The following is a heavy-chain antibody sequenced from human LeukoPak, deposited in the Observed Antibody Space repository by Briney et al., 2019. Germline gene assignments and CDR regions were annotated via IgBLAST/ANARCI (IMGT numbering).Heavy chain of an antibody. CDR3: ARALYSMTTVTTEYWFDY. Sequence: SWVRQAPGKGLEWIGYIYYSGSIYYNPSLQSRVIISVDTSKNQFSLKLTSVTAADTAVYYCARALYSMTTVTTEYWFDYWGQGTLVTVSS. V-gene: IGHV4-30-4*08. D-gene: IGHD4-17*01. J-gene: IGHJ4*02. CDR2: IYYSGSI.